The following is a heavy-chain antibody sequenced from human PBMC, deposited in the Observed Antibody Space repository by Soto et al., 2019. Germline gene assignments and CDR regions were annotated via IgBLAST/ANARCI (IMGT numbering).Heavy chain of an antibody. CDR1: GFTFSSYA. CDR2: ISGSGGST. CDR3: AKVAGPDIVVVPAAPSDY. D-gene: IGHD2-2*01. V-gene: IGHV3-23*01. J-gene: IGHJ4*02. Sequence: EVQLLESGGGLVQPGGSLRLSCAASGFTFSSYAMSWVRQAPGKGLEWVSAISGSGGSTYYADSVKGRFTISRDNSKNTLYLQMNSLRAEDTAVYYCAKVAGPDIVVVPAAPSDYWGQGTLVTVSS.